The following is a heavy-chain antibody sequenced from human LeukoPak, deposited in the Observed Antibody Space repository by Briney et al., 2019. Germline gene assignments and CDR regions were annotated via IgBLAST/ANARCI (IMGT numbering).Heavy chain of an antibody. Sequence: GRSLRLSCAASGFTFSTYAMHWVRQAPGKGLEWVALIWYDGSNKYYADSVKGRFTISRDNAKNTLYLQMNSLRAEDTAIYYCARALGYWGQGTLVTVSS. CDR1: GFTFSTYA. CDR3: ARALGY. J-gene: IGHJ4*02. CDR2: IWYDGSNK. V-gene: IGHV3-33*01.